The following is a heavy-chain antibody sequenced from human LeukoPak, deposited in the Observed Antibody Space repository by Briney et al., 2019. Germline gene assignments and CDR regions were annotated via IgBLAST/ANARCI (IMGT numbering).Heavy chain of an antibody. V-gene: IGHV4-59*11. D-gene: IGHD3-22*01. CDR3: ARGLPRGSYYDSRHQFDY. CDR1: GGSLSGHF. J-gene: IGHJ4*02. CDR2: IHSSGST. Sequence: PSDTLSLTCTVSGGSLSGHFWSWFRRPPGKGLENIGYIHSSGSTNYNPSYKSRVTISVDTSKNQFSLKLSSVTAADTAVYYCARGLPRGSYYDSRHQFDYWGQGTLVTVSS.